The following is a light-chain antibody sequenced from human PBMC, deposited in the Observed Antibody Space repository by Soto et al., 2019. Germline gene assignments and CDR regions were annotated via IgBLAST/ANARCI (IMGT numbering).Light chain of an antibody. J-gene: IGKJ1*01. CDR2: DAS. V-gene: IGKV3-11*01. CDR1: QSVRSF. Sequence: DIVLTQSPATLSLSPGERATLSCRASQSVRSFLAWYQQKPGQTPRLLIYDASNRATGIPARFNGSGSGTDLTLTIISLEPKDFAVYYCQQRSNWPWTFGQGTKLEIK. CDR3: QQRSNWPWT.